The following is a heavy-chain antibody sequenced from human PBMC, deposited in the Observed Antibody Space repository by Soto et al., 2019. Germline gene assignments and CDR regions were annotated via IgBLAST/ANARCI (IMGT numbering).Heavy chain of an antibody. D-gene: IGHD1-20*01. CDR3: ENNFWPVGNY. CDR1: GLSFSLYW. CDR2: IKSDGSGT. J-gene: IGHJ4*02. Sequence: PGGSLRLSCAASGLSFSLYWMHWVRQVPGKGLEWVSRIKSDGSGTSYADSVKGRFTISRDNAKNTMYLQMNSLRAEDTAIYYCENNFWPVGNYWGQGIPVTVSS. V-gene: IGHV3-74*01.